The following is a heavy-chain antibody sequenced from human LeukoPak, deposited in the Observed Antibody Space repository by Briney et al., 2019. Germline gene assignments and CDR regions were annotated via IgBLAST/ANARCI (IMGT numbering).Heavy chain of an antibody. V-gene: IGHV3-23*01. CDR1: GFTFSSYS. D-gene: IGHD5-12*01. Sequence: QPGGSLRLSCTASGFTFSSYSMSWVRQGPGTGLEWVSAIRGSGDTTSYADSVKGRFTISRDNSKKTLYLQVNSLRAEDTAVYFCAKELATERTPGVDSWGQGTLVTVSS. CDR2: IRGSGDTT. J-gene: IGHJ4*02. CDR3: AKELATERTPGVDS.